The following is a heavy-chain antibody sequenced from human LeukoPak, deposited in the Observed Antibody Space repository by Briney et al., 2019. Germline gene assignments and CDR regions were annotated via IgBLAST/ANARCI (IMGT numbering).Heavy chain of an antibody. CDR2: IYYTGST. CDR1: GGSVSSGSYY. CDR3: ARDKERNWFDP. Sequence: TSETLSLTCTVSGGSVSSGSYYWSWIRQPPGKGLEWIGYIYYTGSTNYNPSLKIRVTISVATSKTQFSLKLSSVIAADTAVYYCARDKERNWFDPWGQGTLVTVSS. V-gene: IGHV4-61*01. D-gene: IGHD5-24*01. J-gene: IGHJ5*02.